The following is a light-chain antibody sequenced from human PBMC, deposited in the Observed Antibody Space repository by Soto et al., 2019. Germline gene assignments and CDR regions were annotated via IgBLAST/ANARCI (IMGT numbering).Light chain of an antibody. CDR2: GAS. Sequence: EIVLTPSPGTLSLSPGERATLSCRASQRVSSSYLAWYQQKPGQAPRLLLYGASSRATGIPDRFSGSGSGPDFTLTISRLEPEDFAVYYCQQYGSSPTWTFGQGTKVEIK. CDR1: QRVSSSY. J-gene: IGKJ1*01. CDR3: QQYGSSPTWT. V-gene: IGKV3-20*01.